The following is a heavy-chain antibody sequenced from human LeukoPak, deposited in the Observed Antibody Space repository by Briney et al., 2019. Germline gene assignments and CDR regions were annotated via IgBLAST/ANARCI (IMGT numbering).Heavy chain of an antibody. CDR3: ARASGTYLYFDD. CDR1: GFTFSSYA. CDR2: ISYDGSNK. Sequence: GGSLRLSCAASGFTFSSYAMHWVRQAPGKGLEWVAVISYDGSNKYYADSVKGRLTISRDNSKNTLYLQMNSLRAEDTAVYYCARASGTYLYFDDWGQGTLVTVSS. D-gene: IGHD1-26*01. V-gene: IGHV3-30-3*01. J-gene: IGHJ4*02.